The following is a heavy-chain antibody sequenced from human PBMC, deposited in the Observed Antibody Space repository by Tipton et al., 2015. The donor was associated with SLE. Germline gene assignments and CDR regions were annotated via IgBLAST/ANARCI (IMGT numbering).Heavy chain of an antibody. V-gene: IGHV4-38-2*02. D-gene: IGHD7-27*01. Sequence: TLSLTCSVSGVSISTYYWGWIRQPPGKGLEYIGSIYHSGSTFYNPSLKSRVTISVDTSKNQFSLKLSSVTAADTAVYYCARDTLGGLDYWGQGTLVTVSS. CDR2: IYHSGST. CDR1: GVSISTYY. CDR3: ARDTLGGLDY. J-gene: IGHJ4*02.